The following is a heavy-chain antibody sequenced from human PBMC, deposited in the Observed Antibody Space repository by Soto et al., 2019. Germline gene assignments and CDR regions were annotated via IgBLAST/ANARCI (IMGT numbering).Heavy chain of an antibody. CDR3: ARGLSDYSNVGDSYYGKDG. CDR1: GGTFSSYA. V-gene: IGHV1-69*13. CDR2: IIPIFGTA. D-gene: IGHD4-4*01. J-gene: IGHJ6*01. Sequence: SVKVSCKASGGTFSSYAISWVRQAPGQGLEWMGGIIPIFGTANYAQKFQGRVTITADESTSTAYMELSSLRSEDTAVYYCARGLSDYSNVGDSYYGKDGWRQGTTVTGAS.